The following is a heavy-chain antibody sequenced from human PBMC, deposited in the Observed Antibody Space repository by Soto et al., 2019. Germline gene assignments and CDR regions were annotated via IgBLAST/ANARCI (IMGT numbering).Heavy chain of an antibody. CDR3: SVYSSSWFGNWFDP. V-gene: IGHV3-74*01. D-gene: IGHD6-13*01. Sequence: GGSLRLSCAASGFTFSSYWMHWVRQAPGKGLVWVSRINSDGSSTSYADSVKGRFTISRDNAKNTLYLQMNSLRAEDTAVYYCSVYSSSWFGNWFDPWGQGTLVTVSS. J-gene: IGHJ5*02. CDR1: GFTFSSYW. CDR2: INSDGSST.